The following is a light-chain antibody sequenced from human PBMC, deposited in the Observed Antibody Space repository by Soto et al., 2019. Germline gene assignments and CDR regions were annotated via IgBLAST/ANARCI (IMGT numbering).Light chain of an antibody. CDR1: QSISSW. J-gene: IGKJ1*01. CDR2: KAS. CDR3: QQYNSYPWT. Sequence: DIQMTQSPSTLSASVGDRVTITCRASQSISSWLAWYQQKPGKAPKVLIYKASGLENGVPSRFSGSGSGTEFTLTISRLQPDDFATYYCQQYNSYPWTFGQGTKVEIK. V-gene: IGKV1-5*03.